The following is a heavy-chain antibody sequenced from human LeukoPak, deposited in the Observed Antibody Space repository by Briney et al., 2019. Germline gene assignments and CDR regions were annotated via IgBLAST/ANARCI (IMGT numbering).Heavy chain of an antibody. CDR3: ARRDSLTTPDY. Sequence: GESLKISCKGSGYSFTSSWIGWVRQVPGKGLEWMGIIHPGDSDTRYSPSFQGRVSISADKSISTAYLQWSSLKASDTAIYYCARRDSLTTPDYWGQGTLVTVSS. CDR1: GYSFTSSW. J-gene: IGHJ4*02. V-gene: IGHV5-51*01. D-gene: IGHD1-14*01. CDR2: IHPGDSDT.